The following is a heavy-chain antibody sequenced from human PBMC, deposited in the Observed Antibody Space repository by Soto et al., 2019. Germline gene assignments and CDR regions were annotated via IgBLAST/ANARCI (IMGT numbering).Heavy chain of an antibody. J-gene: IGHJ2*01. CDR1: GFTFSNYW. V-gene: IGHV3-74*01. CDR3: ARGIDFYFDL. Sequence: EVQLVESGGDLVQPGGSLSLSCVASGFTFSNYWMHWVRQAPGKGLEWVSRIKSDESSRAYADSVKGRFISSRDNDKNSLALEMNSLRAEDTAVYYCARGIDFYFDLWGRGTLVTVSS. CDR2: IKSDESSR.